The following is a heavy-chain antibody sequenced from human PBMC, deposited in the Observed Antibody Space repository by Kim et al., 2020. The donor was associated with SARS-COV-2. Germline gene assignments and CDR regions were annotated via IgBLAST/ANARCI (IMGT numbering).Heavy chain of an antibody. J-gene: IGHJ5*02. V-gene: IGHV4-39*01. CDR2: IYYSGST. CDR3: ARQSYFDYVWGTYRHNWFDP. Sequence: SETLSLTCTVSGGSISSDAYYWDWIRQPPGKGLEWIGNIYYSGSTYYNPSLKSRVTISVDTSKNQFSLSLSSVTAADTAVYYCARQSYFDYVWGTYRHNWFDPWGQGTLVIVSS. D-gene: IGHD3-16*02. CDR1: GGSISSDAYY.